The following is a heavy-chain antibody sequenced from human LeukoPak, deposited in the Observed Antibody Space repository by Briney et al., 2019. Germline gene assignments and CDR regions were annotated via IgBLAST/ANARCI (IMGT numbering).Heavy chain of an antibody. CDR1: GFSLEDYA. CDR2: ISLDVRTQ. CDR3: IKDMGFDLLKDAFHI. D-gene: IGHD3-9*01. V-gene: IGHV3-9*01. Sequence: PGGALRLSCVASGFSLEDYAMHWVRHVPGKGLECVSSISLDVRTQVYTDSVKGRFTISRDNGNNSLYLQMNSLRLEDTAFYYCIKDMGFDLLKDAFHIWGQGTLVTVSS. J-gene: IGHJ3*02.